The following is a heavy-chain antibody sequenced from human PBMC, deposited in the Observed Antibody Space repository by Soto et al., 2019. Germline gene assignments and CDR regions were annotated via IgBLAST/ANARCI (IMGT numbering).Heavy chain of an antibody. Sequence: PSETLSLTCTVSNYSISSGYYWCFIRQSPGEGLEWIVSMYHSGTTYYNPSLKSRVTISIDTSKNQFSLKLTSVTSADTAVYFCARVAFGPIDYWGQGTLVTRLL. D-gene: IGHD3-16*01. J-gene: IGHJ4*02. CDR1: NYSISSGYY. CDR3: ARVAFGPIDY. V-gene: IGHV4-38-2*02. CDR2: MYHSGTT.